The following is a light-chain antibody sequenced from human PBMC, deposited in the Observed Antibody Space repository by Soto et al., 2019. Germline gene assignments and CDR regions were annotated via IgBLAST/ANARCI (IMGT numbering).Light chain of an antibody. V-gene: IGKV3-15*01. J-gene: IGKJ1*01. CDR1: QSVSSN. Sequence: EIVMTQSPATLSVSPGERATLSCRASQSVSSNLAWYQQKPGQAPRLLIYGASTRATGIPARFSGSGSGTEFTLTISGLQSEDCAVYYCQQYNNWLSWTFGQGTKVEIK. CDR3: QQYNNWLSWT. CDR2: GAS.